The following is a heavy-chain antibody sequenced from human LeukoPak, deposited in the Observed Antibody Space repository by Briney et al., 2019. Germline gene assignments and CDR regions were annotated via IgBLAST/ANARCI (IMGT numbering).Heavy chain of an antibody. J-gene: IGHJ6*03. Sequence: SETLSLTCTVSGGSISSYYWGWIRQPPGKGLEWIGYIYYSGSTNYNPSLKSRVTISVDTSKNQFSLKLSSVTAADTAVYYCARGGSGWYRVYYYYMDVWGKGTTVTVSS. CDR2: IYYSGST. CDR1: GGSISSYY. CDR3: ARGGSGWYRVYYYYMDV. V-gene: IGHV4-59*01. D-gene: IGHD6-19*01.